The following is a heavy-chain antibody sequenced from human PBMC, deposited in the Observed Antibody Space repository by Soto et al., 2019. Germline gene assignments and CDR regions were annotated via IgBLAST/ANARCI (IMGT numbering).Heavy chain of an antibody. Sequence: ASVKVSCKASGFTFTSSAVQWVRQARGQRLEWIGWIVVGSGNTNYAQKFQERVTITRDMSTSTAYMELSSLRSEDTAVYYCAADLRGTIFGVASDYWGQGTLVTVSS. CDR1: GFTFTSSA. V-gene: IGHV1-58*01. CDR3: AADLRGTIFGVASDY. CDR2: IVVGSGNT. D-gene: IGHD3-3*01. J-gene: IGHJ4*02.